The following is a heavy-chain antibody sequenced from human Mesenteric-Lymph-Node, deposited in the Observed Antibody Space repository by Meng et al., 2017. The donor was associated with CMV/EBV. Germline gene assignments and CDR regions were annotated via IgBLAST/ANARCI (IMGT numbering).Heavy chain of an antibody. V-gene: IGHV3-48*04. CDR3: ARGGGEGWDIVVVPAAIPFDY. CDR1: GFTFSTYS. CDR2: ISSSSSTI. D-gene: IGHD2-2*02. J-gene: IGHJ4*02. Sequence: GESLKISCAASGFTFSTYSMNWVRQAPGKGLEWVSYISSSSSTIYYADSVKGRFTISRDNAKNSLYLQMNSLRAEDTAVYYCARGGGEGWDIVVVPAAIPFDYWGQGTLVTVSS.